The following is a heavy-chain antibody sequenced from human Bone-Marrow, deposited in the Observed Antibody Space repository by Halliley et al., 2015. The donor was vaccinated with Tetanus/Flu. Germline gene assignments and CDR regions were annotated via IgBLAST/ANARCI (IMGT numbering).Heavy chain of an antibody. CDR1: GLSFKNAW. Sequence: VQLVQSGGGLVKPGESLRVSCAASGLSFKNAWMTGVRQSPGKGLEWVGRIRSRTDGGTADYAAPVKGRFIISRDESKTTLYLQMNSLKTEDTAVYYCATEVIDYGDYVDFYYYGMDVWGQGSSVTVSS. CDR2: IRSRTDGGTA. V-gene: IGHV3-15*01. J-gene: IGHJ6*02. D-gene: IGHD4-17*01. CDR3: ATEVIDYGDYVDFYYYGMDV.